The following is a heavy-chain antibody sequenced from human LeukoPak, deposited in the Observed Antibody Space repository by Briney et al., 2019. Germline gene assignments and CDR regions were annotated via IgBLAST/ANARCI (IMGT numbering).Heavy chain of an antibody. CDR2: ITYDGYYK. J-gene: IGHJ4*02. V-gene: IGHV3-30*03. CDR1: GFTFSTYG. Sequence: GGSLRLSCAVSGFTFSTYGMHWVRQAPGRGLEWVALITYDGYYKYYSDSVKGRFTISSDTSKNTLYLQMSSLRAEDTAVYCCARDLSPVVRASPMGYWGQGTLVTVSS. CDR3: ARDLSPVVRASPMGY. D-gene: IGHD3-10*01.